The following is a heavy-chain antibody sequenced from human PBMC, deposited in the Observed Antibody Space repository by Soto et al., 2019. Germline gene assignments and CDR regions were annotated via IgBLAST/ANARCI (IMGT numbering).Heavy chain of an antibody. Sequence: GGSLRLSCAASGFTFSNYWMHWVRQAPGKGLVWVSRINSDGSSTTFADSVKGRFTISRDNAKNTLYLQMNSLRAVDTAVYYCARGYSSSSITPLYFDYWGQGTLVTVSS. CDR1: GFTFSNYW. J-gene: IGHJ4*02. CDR2: INSDGSST. V-gene: IGHV3-74*01. D-gene: IGHD6-6*01. CDR3: ARGYSSSSITPLYFDY.